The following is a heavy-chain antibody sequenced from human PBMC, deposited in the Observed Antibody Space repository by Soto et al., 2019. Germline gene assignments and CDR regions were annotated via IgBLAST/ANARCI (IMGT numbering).Heavy chain of an antibody. Sequence: GESLKISCKGSGYSFTSYWISWVRQMPGKGLEWMGRIDPSDSYTNYSPSFQGHVTISADKSISTAYLQWSSLKASDTAMYYCARLVARQTEPGVGSHNNWFDPWGQGTLVTV. CDR2: IDPSDSYT. V-gene: IGHV5-10-1*01. J-gene: IGHJ5*02. CDR1: GYSFTSYW. CDR3: ARLVARQTEPGVGSHNNWFDP. D-gene: IGHD6-6*01.